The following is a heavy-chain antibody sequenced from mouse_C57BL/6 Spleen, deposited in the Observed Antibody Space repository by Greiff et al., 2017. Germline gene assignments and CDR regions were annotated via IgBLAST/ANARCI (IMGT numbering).Heavy chain of an antibody. Sequence: QVQLKESGAELVMPGASVKLSCKASGYTFTSYWMHWVKQRPGQGLEWIGEIDPSDSYTNYNQKFKGKSTLTVDKSSSTAYMQLSSLTSEDSAVYYCARDYGSSYRYFDYWGQGTTLTVSS. J-gene: IGHJ2*01. D-gene: IGHD1-1*01. CDR1: GYTFTSYW. CDR2: IDPSDSYT. V-gene: IGHV1-69*01. CDR3: ARDYGSSYRYFDY.